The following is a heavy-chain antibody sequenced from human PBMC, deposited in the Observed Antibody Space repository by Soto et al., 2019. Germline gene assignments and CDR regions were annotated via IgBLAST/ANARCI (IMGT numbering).Heavy chain of an antibody. J-gene: IGHJ6*02. V-gene: IGHV1-18*01. Sequence: GASVKVSCKASGYTFTSYGISWVRQAPGQGLEWMGWISAYNGNTNYAQKLQGRVTITTDTSTSTAYMELRSLRSEDTAVYYFARDYGVLPKDYYYGIVFWGQGTTVTVSS. CDR1: GYTFTSYG. CDR2: ISAYNGNT. CDR3: ARDYGVLPKDYYYGIVF. D-gene: IGHD3-9*01.